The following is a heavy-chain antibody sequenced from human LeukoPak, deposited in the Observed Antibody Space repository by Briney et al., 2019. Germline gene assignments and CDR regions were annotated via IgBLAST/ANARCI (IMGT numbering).Heavy chain of an antibody. D-gene: IGHD2-15*01. CDR2: IYYSGST. Sequence: SETLSLTCTVSGGSISSYYWSWIRQPPGKGLEWIGYIYYSGSTNYNPSLKSRVTISVDTSKNQFSLKLSSVTAADTAVYYCASHGPYCSGGSCLDYWGQGTLVTVSS. V-gene: IGHV4-59*01. CDR3: ASHGPYCSGGSCLDY. CDR1: GGSISSYY. J-gene: IGHJ4*02.